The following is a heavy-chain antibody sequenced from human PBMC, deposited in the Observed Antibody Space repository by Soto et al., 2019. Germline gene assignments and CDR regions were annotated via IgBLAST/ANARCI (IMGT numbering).Heavy chain of an antibody. D-gene: IGHD6-19*01. CDR1: GFTVGSNY. Sequence: EVQLVESGGGLVQPGGSLRLSCAASGFTVGSNYMNWVRQAPGKGLEWVSVIYSGGNTYYADSVKGRFTISRDNSKNTLYLQMNSLRAEDTAVYYCARSWAVAGSYDYWGQGTLVTVSS. CDR3: ARSWAVAGSYDY. CDR2: IYSGGNT. V-gene: IGHV3-66*01. J-gene: IGHJ4*02.